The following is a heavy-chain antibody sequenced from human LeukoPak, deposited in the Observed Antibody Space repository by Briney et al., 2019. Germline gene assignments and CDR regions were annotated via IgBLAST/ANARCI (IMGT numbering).Heavy chain of an antibody. Sequence: PGGPLRLSCAASGFTFSSYAMSWLRQAPGKALEWVSAISGSGGSTYYAASVKGRFTISRDNSKHTLYLQMNSLRAEDTAFYYCAKVPLSAGGWYEYWGQGTLVTVSS. CDR1: GFTFSSYA. D-gene: IGHD6-19*01. J-gene: IGHJ4*02. V-gene: IGHV3-23*01. CDR3: AKVPLSAGGWYEY. CDR2: ISGSGGST.